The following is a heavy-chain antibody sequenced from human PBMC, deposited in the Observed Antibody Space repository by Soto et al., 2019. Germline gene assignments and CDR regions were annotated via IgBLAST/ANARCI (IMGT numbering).Heavy chain of an antibody. CDR2: INPNSGGT. V-gene: IGHV1-2*04. Sequence: QVQLVQSGAEVKKPGASVKVSCKASGYTFTGYYMHWVRQAPGQGLEWMGWINPNSGGTNYAQKFQGWVTMTRDTPISTAYMELSRLRSDDTAVYYCARAEAAGTSYYYYGMDVWGQGTTVTVSS. D-gene: IGHD6-13*01. CDR3: ARAEAAGTSYYYYGMDV. CDR1: GYTFTGYY. J-gene: IGHJ6*02.